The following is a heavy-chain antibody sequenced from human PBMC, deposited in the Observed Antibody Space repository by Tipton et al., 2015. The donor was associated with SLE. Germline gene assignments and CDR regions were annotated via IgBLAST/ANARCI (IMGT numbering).Heavy chain of an antibody. J-gene: IGHJ4*02. D-gene: IGHD2-8*02. CDR2: IFPGDSDT. CDR1: GYSFTSYW. CDR3: ARHATEVTGGDY. V-gene: IGHV5-51*01. Sequence: QSGAEVKKAGESLKISCKGSGYSFTSYWIGWVRQMPGKGLEWMGIIFPGDSDTRYSPSFEGHVIISADKSSSTAHLQWSSLKTSDTAMYYCARHATEVTGGDYWGQGTLVTVSS.